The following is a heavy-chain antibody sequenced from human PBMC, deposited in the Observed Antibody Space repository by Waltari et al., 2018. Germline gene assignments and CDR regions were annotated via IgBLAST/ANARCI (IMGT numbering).Heavy chain of an antibody. CDR3: ARVARKTYSSPVPGRDYYYGMDV. CDR1: GFTFSRYW. D-gene: IGHD6-13*01. V-gene: IGHV3-74*01. J-gene: IGHJ6*02. Sequence: EEQLVEPGGGLIQPGESLRVSCVVSGFTFSRYWMNWVRQAPGKGLVWVARINSDGSDTSYADSVKGRFTISRDNAKNTVYLQMKSLRAEDTAVYYCARVARKTYSSPVPGRDYYYGMDVWGLGTTVTVSS. CDR2: INSDGSDT.